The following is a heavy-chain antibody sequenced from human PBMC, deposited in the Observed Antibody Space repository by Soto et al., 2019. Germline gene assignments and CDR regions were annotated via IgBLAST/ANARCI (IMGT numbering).Heavy chain of an antibody. Sequence: ASVKVSCKASGYTFTSYAMHWVRQAPGQRLEWMGWINAGNGNTKYSQKFQGRVTITRDTSASTAYMELSSLRSEDTAVYYCARDQGVEYSYGYYYYYGMDVWGQGTTVTVSS. CDR1: GYTFTSYA. D-gene: IGHD5-18*01. CDR3: ARDQGVEYSYGYYYYYGMDV. V-gene: IGHV1-3*01. CDR2: INAGNGNT. J-gene: IGHJ6*02.